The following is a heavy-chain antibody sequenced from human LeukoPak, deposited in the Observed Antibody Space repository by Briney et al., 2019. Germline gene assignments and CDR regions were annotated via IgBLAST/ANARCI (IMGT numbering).Heavy chain of an antibody. J-gene: IGHJ4*02. CDR2: MNPNSGNT. D-gene: IGHD3-10*01. CDR1: GYTFTSYD. CDR3: ARGRGFGELWYSDY. V-gene: IGHV1-8*01. Sequence: ASVKVSCKASGYTFTSYDINWVRQATGQGLEWMGWMNPNSGNTGYAQKFQGRVTMTRSTSISTAYMELSSLRSEDTAVYYCARGRGFGELWYSDYWGQGTLVTVSS.